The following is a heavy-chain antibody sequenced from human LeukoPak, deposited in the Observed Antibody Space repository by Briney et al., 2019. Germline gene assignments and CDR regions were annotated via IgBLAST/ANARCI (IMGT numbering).Heavy chain of an antibody. CDR1: GSTFSSYA. V-gene: IGHV3-23*01. CDR2: IRGSGDRT. D-gene: IGHD3-10*02. Sequence: GGSLRLSCAASGSTFSSYAMSWVRQAPGKGLEWVSAIRGSGDRTHYADSVKGRFTISRDNAKNSLHLQMNSLRAEDTAVYYCAELGITMIGGVWGKGTTVTISS. CDR3: AELGITMIGGV. J-gene: IGHJ6*04.